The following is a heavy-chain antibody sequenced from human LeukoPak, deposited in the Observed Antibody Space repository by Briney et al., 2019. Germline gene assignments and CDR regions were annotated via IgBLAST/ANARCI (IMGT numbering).Heavy chain of an antibody. CDR2: IYYSGST. CDR3: ARLSITMIVPDY. D-gene: IGHD3-22*01. CDR1: GGSISSSSYY. Sequence: SETLSLTCSVSGGSISSSSYYWGWIRQPPGKGLEWIGNIYYSGSTNYNPSLKSRVTISVDTSKNQFSLKLSSVTAADTAIYYCARLSITMIVPDYWGQGTLVTVSS. V-gene: IGHV4-39*01. J-gene: IGHJ4*02.